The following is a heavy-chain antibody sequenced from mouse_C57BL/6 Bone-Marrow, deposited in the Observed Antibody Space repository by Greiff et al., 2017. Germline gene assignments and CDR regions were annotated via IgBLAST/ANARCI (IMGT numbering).Heavy chain of an antibody. CDR3: ARLRGDYGSFDY. Sequence: VQRVESGTELVKPGASVKLSCKASGYTFTSYWMHWVKQRPGQGLEWIGNINPSNGGTNYNEKFKSKATLTVDKSSSTAYMQLSSLTSEDSAVYYCARLRGDYGSFDYWGQGTTLTVSS. D-gene: IGHD1-2*01. J-gene: IGHJ2*01. V-gene: IGHV1-53*01. CDR2: INPSNGGT. CDR1: GYTFTSYW.